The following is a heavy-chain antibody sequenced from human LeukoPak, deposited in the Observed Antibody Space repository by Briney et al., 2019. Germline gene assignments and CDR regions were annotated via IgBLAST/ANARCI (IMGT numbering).Heavy chain of an antibody. CDR1: GYTFTSYA. J-gene: IGHJ4*02. CDR3: AREDIAVAADY. Sequence: GASVKVSCKASGYTFTSYAMHWVRQAPGQRLEWMGWINAGNGSTKYSQKFQGRVTITRDTSASTAYMELSSLRSEDTAVYYCAREDIAVAADYWGQGTLVTVSS. D-gene: IGHD6-19*01. CDR2: INAGNGST. V-gene: IGHV1-3*01.